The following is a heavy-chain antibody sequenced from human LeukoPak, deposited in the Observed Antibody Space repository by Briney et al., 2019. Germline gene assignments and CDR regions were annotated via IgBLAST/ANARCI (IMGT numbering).Heavy chain of an antibody. CDR3: ARDPGPVVRGVFDS. CDR2: TYYRSQWYS. CDR1: GDSLSSDSAA. J-gene: IGHJ4*02. D-gene: IGHD3-10*01. V-gene: IGHV6-1*01. Sequence: QTLSLTCAVSGDSLSSDSAAWNWIRHSPLRGLEWLGRTYYRSQWYSDYAVSVKSRITVNSDTSKNQFSLQLYSVTPDDTAVYYCARDPGPVVRGVFDSWGQGTLVTVSS.